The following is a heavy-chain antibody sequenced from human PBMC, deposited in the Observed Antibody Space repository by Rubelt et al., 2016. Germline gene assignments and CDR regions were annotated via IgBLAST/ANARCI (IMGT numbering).Heavy chain of an antibody. Sequence: APGKGLEWVSSISSSSSYIYYADSVKGRFTISRENAKNSLYLQMNSLRADDTAVYYCARPHGSSGYDYWGQGTLVTVSS. CDR3: ARPHGSSGYDY. D-gene: IGHD3-22*01. J-gene: IGHJ4*02. CDR2: ISSSSSYI. V-gene: IGHV3-21*01.